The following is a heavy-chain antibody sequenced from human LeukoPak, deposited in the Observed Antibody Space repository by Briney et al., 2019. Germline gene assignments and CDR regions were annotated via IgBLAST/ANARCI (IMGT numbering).Heavy chain of an antibody. V-gene: IGHV4-59*01. CDR1: GGSIRIYY. CDR3: ARGPHYYDSSGYYPIDY. J-gene: IGHJ4*02. Sequence: SETLSLTCTVSGGSIRIYYWSWIRQPPGKGLEWIGYIYYSGSTNYNPSLKSRVTISVDTSKNQFSLKLSSVTAADTAVYYCARGPHYYDSSGYYPIDYWGQGTLVTVSS. D-gene: IGHD3-22*01. CDR2: IYYSGST.